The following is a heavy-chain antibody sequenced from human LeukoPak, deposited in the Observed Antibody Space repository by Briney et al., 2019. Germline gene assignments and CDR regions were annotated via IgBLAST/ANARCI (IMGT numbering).Heavy chain of an antibody. Sequence: ASVKVSCKASGYTFSDCYIHWVRQAPGQGLEWMGWINPNSGGTNYAQRFQGRVTMTRDTSINTAYMDLSRLRSDDTAVYYCARAYYYGSGSHGSCGEIDYWGQGTLVTVSS. CDR3: ARAYYYGSGSHGSCGEIDY. CDR2: INPNSGGT. D-gene: IGHD3-10*01. J-gene: IGHJ4*02. V-gene: IGHV1-2*02. CDR1: GYTFSDCY.